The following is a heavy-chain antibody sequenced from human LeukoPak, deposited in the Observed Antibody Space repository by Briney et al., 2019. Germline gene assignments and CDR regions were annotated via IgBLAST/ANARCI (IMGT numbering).Heavy chain of an antibody. CDR1: GFTFGNAW. CDR2: IKSKTDGGTT. D-gene: IGHD3-10*02. Sequence: GGSLRLSCAASGFTFGNAWMSWVRQAPGKGLEWVGRIKSKTDGGTTDYAAPVKGRFTISRDDSKNTLYLQMNSLRAEDTAVYYCAELGITMIGGVWGKGTTVTISS. V-gene: IGHV3-15*01. CDR3: AELGITMIGGV. J-gene: IGHJ6*04.